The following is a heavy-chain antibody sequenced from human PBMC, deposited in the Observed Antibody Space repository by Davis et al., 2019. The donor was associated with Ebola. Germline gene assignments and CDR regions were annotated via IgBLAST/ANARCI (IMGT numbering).Heavy chain of an antibody. CDR1: GYTFTSYG. V-gene: IGHV1-18*01. D-gene: IGHD6-6*01. Sequence: ASVKVSCKASGYTFTSYGISWVRQAPGQGLEWMGWISAYNGNTNYAQKFQGRVTITADKSTSTAYMELSSLRSEDTAVYYCAREAKSSYDAFDIWGQGTMVTVSS. J-gene: IGHJ3*02. CDR2: ISAYNGNT. CDR3: AREAKSSYDAFDI.